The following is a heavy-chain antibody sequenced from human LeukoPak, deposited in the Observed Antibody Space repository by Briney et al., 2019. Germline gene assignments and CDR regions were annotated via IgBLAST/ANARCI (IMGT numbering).Heavy chain of an antibody. D-gene: IGHD2-21*02. Sequence: GESLRLSCTTSGFTFGDYGMSWVRQAPGKGLEWVSVIYSGGSTDYADSVKGRFTISRDNSKNTLYLQMNSLRAEDTAVYYCARDLYCGGDCSTDYWGQGTLVTVSS. J-gene: IGHJ4*02. V-gene: IGHV3-53*01. CDR1: GFTFGDYG. CDR3: ARDLYCGGDCSTDY. CDR2: IYSGGST.